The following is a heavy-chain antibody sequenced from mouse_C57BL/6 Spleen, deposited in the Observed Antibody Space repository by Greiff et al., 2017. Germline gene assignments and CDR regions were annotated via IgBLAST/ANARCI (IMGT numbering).Heavy chain of an antibody. CDR3: ARRELFYAMDY. CDR1: GFTFSSYT. CDR2: ISGGGGNT. J-gene: IGHJ4*01. Sequence: EVQRVESGGGLVKPGGSLKLSCAASGFTFSSYTMSWVRQTPEKRLEWVATISGGGGNTYYPDSVKGRFTISRDNAKNTLYLQMSSLRSEDTALYYCARRELFYAMDYWGQGTSVTVSS. D-gene: IGHD1-1*01. V-gene: IGHV5-9*01.